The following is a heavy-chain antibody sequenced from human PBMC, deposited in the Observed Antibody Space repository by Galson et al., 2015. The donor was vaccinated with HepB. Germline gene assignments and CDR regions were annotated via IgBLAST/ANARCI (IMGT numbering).Heavy chain of an antibody. Sequence: QVQLQESGPGLVKPSETLSLTCTVSGGSISSSSYYWGWIRQPPGKGLEWSGSIYYSGSTYYNTSLKSRVTISVDTSKNQFSLKLSSVTAADTAVYYRARRQWLGLFDYWGQGTLVTVSS. J-gene: IGHJ4*02. D-gene: IGHD6-19*01. V-gene: IGHV4-39*01. CDR1: GGSISSSSYY. CDR3: ARRQWLGLFDY. CDR2: IYYSGST.